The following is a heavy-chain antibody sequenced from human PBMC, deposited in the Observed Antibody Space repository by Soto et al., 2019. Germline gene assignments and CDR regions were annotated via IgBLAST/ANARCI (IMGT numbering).Heavy chain of an antibody. Sequence: SVKVSCKASGGTFSSYTISWVRQAPGQGLEWMGRIIPILGIANYAQKFQGRVTITADKSTSTAYMELSSLRSEDTAVYYCARDFGVPAAHPNWFEPWGQGTLVTVSS. V-gene: IGHV1-69*04. CDR1: GGTFSSYT. D-gene: IGHD2-2*01. CDR3: ARDFGVPAAHPNWFEP. J-gene: IGHJ5*02. CDR2: IIPILGIA.